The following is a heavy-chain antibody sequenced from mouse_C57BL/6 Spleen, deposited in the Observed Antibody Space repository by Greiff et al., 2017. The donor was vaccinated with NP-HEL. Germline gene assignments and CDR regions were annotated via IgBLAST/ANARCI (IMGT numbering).Heavy chain of an antibody. CDR3: ARTTTVVARGYYFDY. CDR1: GYTFTSYW. J-gene: IGHJ2*01. CDR2: IDPSDSYT. Sequence: VQLQQPGAELVMPGASVKLSCKASGYTFTSYWMHWVKQRPGQGLEWIGEIDPSDSYTNYNQKFKGKSTLTVDKSSSTAYMQLSSLTSEDSAVYYCARTTTVVARGYYFDYWGQGTTLTVSS. D-gene: IGHD1-1*01. V-gene: IGHV1-69*01.